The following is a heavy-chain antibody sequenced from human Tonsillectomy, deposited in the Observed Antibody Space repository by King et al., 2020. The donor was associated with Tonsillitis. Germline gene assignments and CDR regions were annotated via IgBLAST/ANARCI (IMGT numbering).Heavy chain of an antibody. CDR2: IIPILGIA. V-gene: IGHV1-69*09. J-gene: IGHJ6*02. CDR1: GGTFSSYA. D-gene: IGHD2-15*01. Sequence: VQLVESGAEVKKPGSSVKVSCKASGGTFSSYAISWVRQAPGQGLEWMGRIIPILGIANYAQKFQGRVTITADKSTSTAYMELSSLRSEDTAVYYCARGVGYCSGGSGYPTNYYYYGMDVWGQGTTVTVSS. CDR3: ARGVGYCSGGSGYPTNYYYYGMDV.